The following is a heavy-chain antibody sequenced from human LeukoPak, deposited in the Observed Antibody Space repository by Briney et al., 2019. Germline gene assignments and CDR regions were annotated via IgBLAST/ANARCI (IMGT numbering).Heavy chain of an antibody. CDR3: ARDSDSRHFHH. CDR2: IYYSGST. J-gene: IGHJ1*01. D-gene: IGHD3-22*01. V-gene: IGHV4-59*01. CDR1: GGSISSYY. Sequence: SETQSLTCTVSGGSISSYYWSWIRQPPGKGLEWIGYIYYSGSTNYNPSLKSRVTISVDTSKNQFSLKLSSVTAADTAVYYCARDSDSRHFHHWGQGTLVTVSS.